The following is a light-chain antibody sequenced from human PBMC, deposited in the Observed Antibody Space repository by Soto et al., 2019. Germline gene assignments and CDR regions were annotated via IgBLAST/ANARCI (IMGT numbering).Light chain of an antibody. J-gene: IGKJ5*01. V-gene: IGKV3-20*01. CDR2: GAS. CDR1: QSVSSSS. Sequence: VFTQAPGTPSLSPGERATLSCRASQSVSSSSLAWYQQKPGQAPRLLIYGASSRATGIPDRFSGSGSGTDFTLTISRLEPEDFAVFFCQQYGSSLPITFGQGTRLEIK. CDR3: QQYGSSLPIT.